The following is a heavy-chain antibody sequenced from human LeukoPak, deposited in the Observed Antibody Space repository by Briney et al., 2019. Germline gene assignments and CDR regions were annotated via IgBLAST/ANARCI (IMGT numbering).Heavy chain of an antibody. J-gene: IGHJ4*02. D-gene: IGHD5-18*01. CDR2: ISGSGGST. CDR3: AKDKLRYGTSFDY. CDR1: GFTFSSYA. V-gene: IGHV3-23*01. Sequence: PGGSLRLSCAASGFTFSSYAMSWVRQAPGKGLEWVSAISGSGGSTYYADSVKGRFTISRDNSKNTLYLQMNSLRAEDTAVYYCAKDKLRYGTSFDYWGQETLVTVSS.